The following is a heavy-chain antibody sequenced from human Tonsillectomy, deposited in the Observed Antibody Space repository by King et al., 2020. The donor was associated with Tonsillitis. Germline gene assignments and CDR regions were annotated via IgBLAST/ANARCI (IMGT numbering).Heavy chain of an antibody. J-gene: IGHJ4*02. D-gene: IGHD3-22*01. CDR2: ISAYNGST. CDR3: ARDSGLHYYDSSGYSPPLYYFDY. Sequence: QLVQSGAEVKKPGASVKVSCKASGYTFTSYGLSWVRQAPGQGLEWMGWISAYNGSTNYAQKLQGRVTMTTDTSTSTAYMELRSLRSDDTAVYYCARDSGLHYYDSSGYSPPLYYFDYWGQGTLVTVSS. CDR1: GYTFTSYG. V-gene: IGHV1-18*04.